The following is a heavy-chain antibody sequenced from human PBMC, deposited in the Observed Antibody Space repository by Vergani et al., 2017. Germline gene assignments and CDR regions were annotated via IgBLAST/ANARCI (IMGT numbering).Heavy chain of an antibody. Sequence: QVQLVESGGGVVQPGRSLRLSCAASGFTFSSYGMHWVRQAPGKGLEWVAVMWYDGSNKYYADSVKGRFTISRDNSKNTLYLQMNSLRAEETAVYYCARDLGDYYGSGRDPYCYDGMDVWGQGTTVTVS. J-gene: IGHJ6*02. CDR1: GFTFSSYG. V-gene: IGHV3-33*01. CDR2: MWYDGSNK. D-gene: IGHD3-10*01. CDR3: ARDLGDYYGSGRDPYCYDGMDV.